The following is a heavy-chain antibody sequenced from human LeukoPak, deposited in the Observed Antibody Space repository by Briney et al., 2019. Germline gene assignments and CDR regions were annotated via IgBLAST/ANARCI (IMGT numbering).Heavy chain of an antibody. CDR2: ISAYNGNT. CDR3: AAVAGTHFDY. V-gene: IGHV1-18*01. J-gene: IGHJ4*02. D-gene: IGHD6-19*01. Sequence: ASVKVSCNASGYTFTSYGISWVRQAPGQGLEWMGWISAYNGNTNYAQKLQGRVTMTTDTSTSTAYMELRSLRSDDTAMYYCAAVAGTHFDYWGQGTLVTVSS. CDR1: GYTFTSYG.